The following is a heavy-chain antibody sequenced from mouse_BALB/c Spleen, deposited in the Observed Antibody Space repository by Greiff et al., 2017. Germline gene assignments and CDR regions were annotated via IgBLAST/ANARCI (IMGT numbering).Heavy chain of an antibody. CDR3: GGYGNYPCDY. CDR1: GYAFSSYW. CDR2: IYPGDGDT. Sequence: VQLQQSGAELVRPGSSVKISCKASGYAFSSYWMNWVKQRPGQGLEWIGQIYPGDGDTNYNGKFKGKATLTADKSSSTAYMQLSSLTSEDSAVYFCGGYGNYPCDYWGQGTTLTVSS. V-gene: IGHV1-80*01. D-gene: IGHD2-1*01. J-gene: IGHJ2*01.